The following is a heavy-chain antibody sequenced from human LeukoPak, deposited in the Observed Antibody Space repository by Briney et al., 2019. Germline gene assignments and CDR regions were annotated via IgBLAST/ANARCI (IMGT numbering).Heavy chain of an antibody. V-gene: IGHV1-18*01. CDR3: ARVWGYYYGSGSYYNPTFDY. J-gene: IGHJ4*02. CDR1: GYTFTSHG. CDR2: IIPIFGTA. Sequence: GASVKVSCKASGYTFTSHGISWVRQAPGQGLEWMGGIIPIFGTANYAQKLQGRVTMTTDTSTSTAYMELRSLRSDDTAVYYCARVWGYYYGSGSYYNPTFDYWGQGTLVTVSS. D-gene: IGHD3-10*01.